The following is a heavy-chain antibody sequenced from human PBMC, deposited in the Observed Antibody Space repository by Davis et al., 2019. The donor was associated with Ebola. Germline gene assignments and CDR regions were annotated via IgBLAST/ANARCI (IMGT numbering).Heavy chain of an antibody. CDR1: GGSISSSNW. CDR2: IYHSGST. CDR3: ARRYDYYYYGMDV. J-gene: IGHJ6*02. Sequence: MPSETLSLTCAVSGGSISSSNWWSWVRQPPGKGLEWIGEIYHSGSTNYNPSLKSRVTISVDKSKNQFSLKLSSVTAADTAVYYCARRYDYYYYGMDVWGQGTTVTVSS. D-gene: IGHD1-1*01. V-gene: IGHV4-4*02.